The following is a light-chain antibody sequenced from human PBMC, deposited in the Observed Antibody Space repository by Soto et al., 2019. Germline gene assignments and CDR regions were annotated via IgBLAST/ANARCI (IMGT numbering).Light chain of an antibody. CDR2: SHN. V-gene: IGLV1-44*01. CDR3: ATWDDSLNGCV. CDR1: GSNIGSNI. Sequence: QSVLTQPPSESGTPGQRVTISCSGSGSNIGSNIVNWYQLLPGTAPKLLIYSHNQRPSGVPDRFSASKSGTSASLAISGLQSEDESDYYCATWDDSLNGCVFGGGTQLTVL. J-gene: IGLJ3*02.